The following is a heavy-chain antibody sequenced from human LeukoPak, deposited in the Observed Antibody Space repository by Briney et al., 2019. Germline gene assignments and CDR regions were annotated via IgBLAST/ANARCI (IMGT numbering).Heavy chain of an antibody. CDR2: INPSGGST. J-gene: IGHJ6*03. D-gene: IGHD6-6*01. CDR3: ARDLGFSARPNYYYYMDV. CDR1: GYTFTSYY. Sequence: ASVKVSCKASGYTFTSYYMHWVRQAPGQGLEWMGIINPSGGSTSYAQKFQGRVTMTRDTSIGTAYMELSRLRSDDTAVYYCARDLGFSARPNYYYYMDVWGKGTTVTVSS. V-gene: IGHV1-46*01.